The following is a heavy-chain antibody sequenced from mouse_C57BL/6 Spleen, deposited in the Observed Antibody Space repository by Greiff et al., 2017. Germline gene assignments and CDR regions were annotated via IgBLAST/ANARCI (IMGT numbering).Heavy chain of an antibody. D-gene: IGHD1-1*01. Sequence: QVQLQQPGAELVKPGASVKMSCKASGYTFTSYWITWVKQRPGQGLEWIGDIYPGSGSTNYNEKFKSKATLTVDTSSSTAYMQLSSLTSEDSAVYYCARADYYGSSYGDYYAMDYWGQGTSVTVSS. CDR1: GYTFTSYW. V-gene: IGHV1-55*01. CDR2: IYPGSGST. J-gene: IGHJ4*01. CDR3: ARADYYGSSYGDYYAMDY.